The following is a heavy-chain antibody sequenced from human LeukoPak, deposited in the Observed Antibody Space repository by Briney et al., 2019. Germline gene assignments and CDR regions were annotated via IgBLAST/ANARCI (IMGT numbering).Heavy chain of an antibody. D-gene: IGHD4-17*01. V-gene: IGHV3-7*01. CDR2: IKQDGSEK. CDR3: ARAPGEGWFDP. Sequence: PGGSLRLSCAASGFTFSSYWMSWVRQAPGKGLEWVASIKQDGSEKYYVDSVKGRFTIYRDNAKNSLYLQMNSLRAEDTALYYCARAPGEGWFDPWGQGTLVIVSS. CDR1: GFTFSSYW. J-gene: IGHJ5*02.